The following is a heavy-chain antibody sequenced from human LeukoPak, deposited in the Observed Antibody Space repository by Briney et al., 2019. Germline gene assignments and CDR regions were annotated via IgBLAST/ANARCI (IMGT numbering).Heavy chain of an antibody. CDR2: INPNSGGT. CDR3: ARESYCSGGSCYSGWFDP. V-gene: IGHV1-2*04. D-gene: IGHD2-15*01. J-gene: IGHJ5*02. Sequence: ASVKVSCKASGYTFTGYYMHWVRQAPGQGLEWMGWINPNSGGTNYAQKFQGWVTMTRDTSISTPYMELSRLRSDDTAVYYCARESYCSGGSCYSGWFDPWGQGTLVTVSS. CDR1: GYTFTGYY.